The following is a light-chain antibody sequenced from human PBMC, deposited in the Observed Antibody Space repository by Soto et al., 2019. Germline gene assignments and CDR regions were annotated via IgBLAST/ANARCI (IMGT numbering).Light chain of an antibody. CDR3: SSYTRSSTYV. V-gene: IGLV2-14*01. CDR2: DVT. CDR1: SSDVGSYNS. Sequence: QSALTQPASVSGSPGQSITISCTGTSSDVGSYNSVSWHQQHPGQAPKLMIYDVTNRASGIPDRFSASKSGNTASLTISGLQAGDEADYYCSSYTRSSTYVFGTGTKVTVL. J-gene: IGLJ1*01.